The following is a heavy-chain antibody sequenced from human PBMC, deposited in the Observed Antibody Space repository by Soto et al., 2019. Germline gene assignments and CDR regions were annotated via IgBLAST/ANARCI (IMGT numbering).Heavy chain of an antibody. J-gene: IGHJ4*02. D-gene: IGHD1-26*01. V-gene: IGHV4-59*08. CDR3: ARRYGGNLDY. CDR1: GGSISSYY. CDR2: IYYSGGT. Sequence: QVQLQESGPGLVKPSETLSLTCTVSGGSISSYYWSWIRQPPGKGLEWIGYIYYSGGTNYNPSLKSRVTLSVDSSKSHVSLELSSVTAADTAVYYCARRYGGNLDYWGQGTLVTVSS.